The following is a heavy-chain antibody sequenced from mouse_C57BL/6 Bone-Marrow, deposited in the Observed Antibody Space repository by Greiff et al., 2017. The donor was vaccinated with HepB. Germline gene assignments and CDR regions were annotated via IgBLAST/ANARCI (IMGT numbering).Heavy chain of an antibody. D-gene: IGHD2-3*01. CDR2: IYPGDGDT. J-gene: IGHJ4*01. V-gene: IGHV1-80*01. CDR3: ARKMGDGYYVYAMDY. Sequence: QVQLQQSGAELVKPGASVKISCKASGYAFSSYWMNWVKQRPGKGLEWIGQIYPGDGDTNYNGKFKGKATLTADKSSSTAYMQLSSLTSEDSAVYFCARKMGDGYYVYAMDYWGQGTSVTVSS. CDR1: GYAFSSYW.